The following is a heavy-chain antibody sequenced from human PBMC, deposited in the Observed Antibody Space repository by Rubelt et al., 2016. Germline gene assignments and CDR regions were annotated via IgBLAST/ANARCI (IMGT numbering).Heavy chain of an antibody. J-gene: IGHJ3*02. D-gene: IGHD1-26*01. V-gene: IGHV3-23*04. CDR2: ISGGVDIT. CDR3: AKGIGVGPTPDGFDI. Sequence: EVQLVESGGGRVQPGGCLRLYCAASELTFSNYAMTWVRQAPGKGLEWVSAISGGVDITYYADSEKDRFTISRDNSKNTLYLQMNSLRAEDTAVYYCAKGIGVGPTPDGFDIWGRGTTVTVSS. CDR1: ELTFSNYA.